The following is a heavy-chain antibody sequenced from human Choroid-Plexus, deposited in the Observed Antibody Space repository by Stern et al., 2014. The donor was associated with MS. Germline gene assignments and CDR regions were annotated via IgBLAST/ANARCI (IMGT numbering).Heavy chain of an antibody. J-gene: IGHJ5*02. CDR3: AKDRQYLPYFFDH. CDR2: VSYDGSNK. V-gene: IGHV3-30*18. Sequence: VQLVDSGGGVVQPGRPLRLSCVASGFTFGSCAMHWVRQAPGKGLEWGAGVSYDGSNKYYADSVKGRFTISRDNSQNTLYMQMSSLRPEDTAVYYCAKDRQYLPYFFDHWGQGSLVTVSS. CDR1: GFTFGSCA. D-gene: IGHD2/OR15-2a*01.